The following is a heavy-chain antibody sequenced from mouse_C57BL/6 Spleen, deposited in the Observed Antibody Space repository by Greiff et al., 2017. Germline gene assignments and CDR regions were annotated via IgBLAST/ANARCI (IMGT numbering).Heavy chain of an antibody. D-gene: IGHD2-3*01. CDR2: IYPRDGST. CDR3: ARSRELGYDVYWCAY. CDR1: GYTFTDHT. Sequence: VQLQQSDAELVKPGASVKISCKVSGYTFTDHTIHWMKQRPEQGLEWIGYIYPRDGSTKYNEKFKGKATLTADKSSSTAYMQLNSLTSEESAVYCGARSRELGYDVYWCAYWGQGTLVTVSA. V-gene: IGHV1-78*01. J-gene: IGHJ3*01.